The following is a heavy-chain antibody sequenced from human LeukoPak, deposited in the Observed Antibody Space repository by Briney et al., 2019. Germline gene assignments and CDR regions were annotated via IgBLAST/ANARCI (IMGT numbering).Heavy chain of an antibody. J-gene: IGHJ6*02. Sequence: GGSLRLSCAASGFTFSDYYMSWIRQAPGKGLEWVSYISSSGSTIYYADSVKGRFTISRDNAKNSLYLQMNSLRAEDTAVYYCARDRDSSGYYYSSYYYGMDVWGQGTTVTVSS. CDR3: ARDRDSSGYYYSSYYYGMDV. CDR1: GFTFSDYY. V-gene: IGHV3-11*01. CDR2: ISSSGSTI. D-gene: IGHD3-22*01.